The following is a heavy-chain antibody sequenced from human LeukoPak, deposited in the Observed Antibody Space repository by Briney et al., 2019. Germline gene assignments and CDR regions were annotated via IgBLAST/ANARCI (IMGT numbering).Heavy chain of an antibody. CDR2: IDREDGQT. D-gene: IGHD5-18*01. CDR3: ATVGYGYGAFDY. V-gene: IGHV1-24*01. Sequence: GASVKVSCKVSGYTLSEISMYWVRQAPGKGLEWMGGIDREDGQTIYAQKFQGRVTMTEDTSTDTAYMEVSRLTSEDTAFYYCATVGYGYGAFDYWGQGTLVTVSS. J-gene: IGHJ4*02. CDR1: GYTLSEIS.